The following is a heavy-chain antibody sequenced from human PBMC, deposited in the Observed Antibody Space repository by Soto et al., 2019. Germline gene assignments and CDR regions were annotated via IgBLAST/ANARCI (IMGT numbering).Heavy chain of an antibody. CDR2: INAGNGNT. V-gene: IGHV1-3*01. D-gene: IGHD3-3*01. CDR3: ARSPFTVFGVVTMTYYYYGMDV. Sequence: QVQLVQSGAEVKKPGASVKVSCKASGYTFTSYAMHWVRQAPGQRLEWMGWINAGNGNTKYSQKFQGRVTITRDTSASTAYMELSSLRSEDTAVYYCARSPFTVFGVVTMTYYYYGMDVWGQGTTVTVSS. J-gene: IGHJ6*02. CDR1: GYTFTSYA.